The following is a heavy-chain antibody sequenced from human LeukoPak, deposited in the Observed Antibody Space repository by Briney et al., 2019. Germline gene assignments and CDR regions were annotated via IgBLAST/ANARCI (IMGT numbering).Heavy chain of an antibody. V-gene: IGHV3-48*03. CDR1: GFTFSSYE. D-gene: IGHD2-2*01. J-gene: IGHJ5*02. Sequence: GGSLRLSCAASGFTFSSYEMNWVRQAPGKGLEWVSYISSSGSTIYYADSVKGRFTISRDNAKNSLYLQMNSLRAEDTAVYYCARGQRPQYTSTWDNWFDPWGQGTQVTVSS. CDR2: ISSSGSTI. CDR3: ARGQRPQYTSTWDNWFDP.